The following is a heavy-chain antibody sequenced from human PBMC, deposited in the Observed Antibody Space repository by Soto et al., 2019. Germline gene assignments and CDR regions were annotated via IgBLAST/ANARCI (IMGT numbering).Heavy chain of an antibody. J-gene: IGHJ4*02. CDR3: ARDPRIAAAGVLGGY. CDR1: GFTVSSNY. V-gene: IGHV3-66*01. Sequence: GGSLRLSCAASGFTVSSNYMSWVRQALGKGLEWVSVIYSGGSTYYADSVKGRFTISRDNSKNTLYLQMNSLRAEDTAVYYCARDPRIAAAGVLGGYWGQGTLVTVSS. CDR2: IYSGGST. D-gene: IGHD6-13*01.